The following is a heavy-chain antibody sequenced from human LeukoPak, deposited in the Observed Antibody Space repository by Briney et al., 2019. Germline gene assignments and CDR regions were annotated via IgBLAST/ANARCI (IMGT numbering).Heavy chain of an antibody. J-gene: IGHJ2*01. Sequence: QPGGSLTLSCEGSGFSVSSKYMNWVRQAPGKGLEWVSILYSGGSTYYADSVKGRFTVSRDSSKNTLYLHMNSLRVEDTAAYYCARVGDHYHWYLDVWGRGTLVTVSS. CDR3: ARVGDHYHWYLDV. D-gene: IGHD3-10*01. V-gene: IGHV3-53*01. CDR2: LYSGGST. CDR1: GFSVSSKY.